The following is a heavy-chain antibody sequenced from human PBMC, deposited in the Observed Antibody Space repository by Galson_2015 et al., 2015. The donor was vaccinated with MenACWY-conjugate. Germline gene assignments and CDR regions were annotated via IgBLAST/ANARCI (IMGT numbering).Heavy chain of an antibody. V-gene: IGHV1-18*01. CDR2: ISVYNGWP. Sequence: SVKVSCKASGYAFTSYGITWVRQAPGQGLEWMGWISVYNGWPNYAQKLQDRVTMTTDTSTSTAYMELRSLRSDDTAVYYCARDVLGDGMTVSPAAIWGQGTLVTVSS. CDR1: GYAFTSYG. D-gene: IGHD4-11*01. CDR3: ARDVLGDGMTVSPAAI. J-gene: IGHJ3*02.